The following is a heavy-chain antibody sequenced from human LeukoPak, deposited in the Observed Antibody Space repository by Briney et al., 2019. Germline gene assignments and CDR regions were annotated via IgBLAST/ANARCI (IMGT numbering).Heavy chain of an antibody. Sequence: PSETLSLTCAVSGYSISSGYYWGWIRQPPGRGLEWIGNIYHSGSTYYNPSLKSRVTISVDTSKNQFSLKLSSVTAADTAVYYCARDSAVTTFDYWGQGTLVTVSS. J-gene: IGHJ4*02. V-gene: IGHV4-38-2*02. D-gene: IGHD4-17*01. CDR1: GYSISSGYY. CDR2: IYHSGST. CDR3: ARDSAVTTFDY.